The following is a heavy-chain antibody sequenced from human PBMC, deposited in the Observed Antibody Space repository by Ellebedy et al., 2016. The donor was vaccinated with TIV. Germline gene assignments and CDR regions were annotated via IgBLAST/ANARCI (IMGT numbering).Heavy chain of an antibody. D-gene: IGHD7-27*01. Sequence: ASVQVSCKASGYIFSTYGVSWVRQAPGQGLEWMGWIGAHDDHTNYAQKFQGRVTMTRDTSSSIASMELRSLRSDDTVMYYWARIRPGEIFLLQGSFDIWGQGTAVTVSS. CDR3: ARIRPGEIFLLQGSFDI. CDR1: GYIFSTYG. V-gene: IGHV1-18*01. J-gene: IGHJ3*02. CDR2: IGAHDDHT.